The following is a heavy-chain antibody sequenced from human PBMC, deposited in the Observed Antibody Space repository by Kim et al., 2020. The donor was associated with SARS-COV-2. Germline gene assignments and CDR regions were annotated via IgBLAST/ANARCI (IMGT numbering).Heavy chain of an antibody. CDR2: ISGSGGST. J-gene: IGHJ4*02. CDR1: GFNFVSYA. Sequence: GGSLRLSCVASGFNFVSYAMSWVRQAPGKGLEWVSGISGSGGSTYYADSVKGRFTISRDNSKNTLYLQMNSLRAEETAVYYCAKDTRLTTVVMLDYWGQGTLVTVSS. CDR3: AKDTRLTTVVMLDY. D-gene: IGHD4-17*01. V-gene: IGHV3-23*01.